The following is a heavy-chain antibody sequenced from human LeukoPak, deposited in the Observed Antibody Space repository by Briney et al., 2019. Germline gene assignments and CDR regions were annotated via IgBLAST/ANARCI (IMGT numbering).Heavy chain of an antibody. D-gene: IGHD6-19*01. J-gene: IGHJ4*02. CDR3: ARDRSPVAGHLVIFYFDY. CDR1: VYTFTGYY. CDR2: INPNSGGT. Sequence: SVKVSRKASVYTFTGYYMHWVRPAPGQGLDGMGWINPNSGGTNYAQKFQGRVTMTRDTSISPAYMELSRLRSDDKAVYYCARDRSPVAGHLVIFYFDYWGQGTLVTVSS. V-gene: IGHV1-2*02.